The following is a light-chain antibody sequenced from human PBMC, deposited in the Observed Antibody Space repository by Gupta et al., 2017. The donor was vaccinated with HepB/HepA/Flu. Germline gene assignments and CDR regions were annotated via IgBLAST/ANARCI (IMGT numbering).Light chain of an antibody. Sequence: IVLTPSPATLSVSPGATATLSSRASQSVSSNLAWYQQKPGQAPRLLIYGASTRATGIPARFSGSGSGTEFTLTISSLQSEDFAVYYCQQYYNWPGTFGQGTRLEIK. CDR2: GAS. J-gene: IGKJ5*01. CDR1: QSVSSN. CDR3: QQYYNWPGT. V-gene: IGKV3-15*01.